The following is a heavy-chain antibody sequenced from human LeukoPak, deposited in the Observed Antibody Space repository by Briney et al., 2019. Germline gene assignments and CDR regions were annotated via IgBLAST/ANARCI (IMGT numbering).Heavy chain of an antibody. Sequence: PSETLSLTCTVSGGSISSGDYYWGWIRQPPGRGLEWVVYVYCSGSPYYTPSLKSLVAISVDTSKNPFSLKLSSVTAADTAVYYCARAVEITMIVVVSHFDYWGQGTLVTVSS. V-gene: IGHV4-30-4*01. CDR3: ARAVEITMIVVVSHFDY. CDR2: VYCSGSP. J-gene: IGHJ4*02. D-gene: IGHD3-22*01. CDR1: GGSISSGDYY.